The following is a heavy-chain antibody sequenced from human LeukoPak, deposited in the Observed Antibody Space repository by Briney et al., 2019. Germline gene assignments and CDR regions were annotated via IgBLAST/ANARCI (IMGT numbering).Heavy chain of an antibody. CDR1: GYTFTSYG. CDR2: ISAYNGNT. V-gene: IGHV1-18*01. J-gene: IGHJ4*02. D-gene: IGHD6-13*01. Sequence: ASVKVSCKASGYTFTSYGISWVRQAPGQGREWMGWISAYNGNTNYAQKLQGRVTMTTDTSTSTAYMELRSLRSDDTAVYYCARDLMGIAYRGAFYYWGQGTLVTVSS. CDR3: ARDLMGIAYRGAFYY.